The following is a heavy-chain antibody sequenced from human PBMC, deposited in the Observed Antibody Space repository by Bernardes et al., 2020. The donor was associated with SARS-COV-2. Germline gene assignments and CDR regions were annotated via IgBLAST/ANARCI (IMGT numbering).Heavy chain of an antibody. CDR3: ARTSRGYYEGFDY. Sequence: SVPTLVKPTQTLTLTCTFSGFSLSTSGLGVGWIRQPPGKALEWLALIYWSDNRHYSPSLKSRLTITKDTSKNQVVLRMTNMDPVDTGTYYCARTSRGYYEGFDYWGQGTLVTGSA. CDR1: GFSLSTSGLG. D-gene: IGHD3-22*01. J-gene: IGHJ4*02. V-gene: IGHV2-5*04. CDR2: IYWSDNR.